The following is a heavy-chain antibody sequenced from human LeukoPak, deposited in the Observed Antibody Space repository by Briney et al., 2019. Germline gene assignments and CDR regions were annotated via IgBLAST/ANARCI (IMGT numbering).Heavy chain of an antibody. V-gene: IGHV3-33*01. D-gene: IGHD2-15*01. Sequence: GGSLRLSCAASGFTFSSYGMHWVRRAPGRGVEWVAVIWYDGSNKYYADSVKGRFTISRDNSKNTLYLQMNSLRAEDTAVYYCARDPETYCSGGSCPYYFDYWGQGTLVTVSS. CDR2: IWYDGSNK. CDR3: ARDPETYCSGGSCPYYFDY. CDR1: GFTFSSYG. J-gene: IGHJ4*02.